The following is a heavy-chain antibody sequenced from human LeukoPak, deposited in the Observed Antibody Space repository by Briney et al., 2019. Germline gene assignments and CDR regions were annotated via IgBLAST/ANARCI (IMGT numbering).Heavy chain of an antibody. CDR2: ISGSGGST. CDR3: AKVSGSGWFQIDY. J-gene: IGHJ4*02. Sequence: GWSLRLSCAASGFTFSSYAMSWVRQAPGKGLEWVSAISGSGGSTYYADSVKGRFTISRDNSKNTLYLQMNSLRAEDTAVYYCAKVSGSGWFQIDYWGQGTLVTVSS. D-gene: IGHD6-19*01. V-gene: IGHV3-23*01. CDR1: GFTFSSYA.